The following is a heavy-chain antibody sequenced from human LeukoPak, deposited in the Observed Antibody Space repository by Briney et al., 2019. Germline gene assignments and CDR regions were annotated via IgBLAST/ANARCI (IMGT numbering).Heavy chain of an antibody. J-gene: IGHJ4*02. Sequence: PGGSLRLSCAASGFTFSSYSMNWVRQAPGKGLEWVSSISSSSSYIYYADSVKGRFTISRDNAKNSLYLQINSLRAEDTAVYYCAREERRRSSGWQPWGRTELYYFDYWGQGTLVTVSS. V-gene: IGHV3-21*01. CDR2: ISSSSSYI. CDR1: GFTFSSYS. CDR3: AREERRRSSGWQPWGRTELYYFDY. D-gene: IGHD6-19*01.